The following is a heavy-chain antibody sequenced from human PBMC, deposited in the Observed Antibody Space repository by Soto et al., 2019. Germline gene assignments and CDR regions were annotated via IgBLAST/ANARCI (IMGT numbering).Heavy chain of an antibody. D-gene: IGHD5-18*01. CDR3: AREGGRYSYGMFDY. Sequence: QVQLQESGPGLVKPSETLSLICTVSGGSVSSGSYYWSWIRQPPGKGLEWIGYISYSGSTNYNPSLKSRVTISVDTSKNQFALKLSCVTAADTAVYYCAREGGRYSYGMFDYWGQGTLVTVSS. V-gene: IGHV4-61*01. CDR1: GGSVSSGSYY. CDR2: ISYSGST. J-gene: IGHJ4*02.